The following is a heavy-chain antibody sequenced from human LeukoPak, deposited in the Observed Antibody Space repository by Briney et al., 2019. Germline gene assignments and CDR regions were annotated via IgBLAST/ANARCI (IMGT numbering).Heavy chain of an antibody. V-gene: IGHV3-73*01. Sequence: GGSLRLSCAASGFTFSGSAMHWVRQASGKGLEWVGRIRTKANSYATTYAASVKGRFTMSRDDSKKTAFLQMNSLKTEDTAVYYCARANPPEFDSWGQGTLVTVSS. CDR1: GFTFSGSA. CDR3: ARANPPEFDS. CDR2: IRTKANSYAT. J-gene: IGHJ4*02.